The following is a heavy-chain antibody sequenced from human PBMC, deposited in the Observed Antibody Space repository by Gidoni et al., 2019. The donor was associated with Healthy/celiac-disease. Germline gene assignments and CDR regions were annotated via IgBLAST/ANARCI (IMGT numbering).Heavy chain of an antibody. CDR2: IIPIFGTA. V-gene: IGHV1-69*01. J-gene: IGHJ5*02. D-gene: IGHD2-15*01. CDR1: GGTFSSYA. Sequence: QVQLVQSGAEVKKPGSSVKVSCKASGGTFSSYAISWVRQAPGQGLEWMGGIIPIFGTANYAQKFQGRVTITADESTSTAYMELSSLRSEDTAVYYCARGVCSGGSCQKPRNWFDPWGQGTLVTVSS. CDR3: ARGVCSGGSCQKPRNWFDP.